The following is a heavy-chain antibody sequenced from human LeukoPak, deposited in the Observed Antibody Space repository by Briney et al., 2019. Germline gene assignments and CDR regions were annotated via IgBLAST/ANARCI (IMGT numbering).Heavy chain of an antibody. J-gene: IGHJ4*02. CDR2: IYSGGST. D-gene: IGHD1-26*01. CDR3: ARDPSGSYPFDY. CDR1: GFTVSSNY. Sequence: GGSLRLSCAASGFTVSSNYMSWVRQAPGKGLEWVSVIYSGGSTYYADSVKGRFTTSRDNSKNTLYLQMNSLRAEDTAVYYWARDPSGSYPFDYWGQGTLVTVSS. V-gene: IGHV3-66*01.